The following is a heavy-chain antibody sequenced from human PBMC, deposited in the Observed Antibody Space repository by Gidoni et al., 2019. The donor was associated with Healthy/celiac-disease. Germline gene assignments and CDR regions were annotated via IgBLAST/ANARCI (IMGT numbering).Heavy chain of an antibody. V-gene: IGHV4-4*02. Sequence: QVQLQESGPGLVKPSGTLSLTCAVSGGSISISNWWSWVRQPPGTGLEWIGEIYHSGSTNYNPSLKSRVTISVDKSKNQFSLKLSSVTAADTAVYYCARAPALYDFWSGPNYFDYWGQGTLVTVSS. CDR1: GGSISISNW. CDR3: ARAPALYDFWSGPNYFDY. J-gene: IGHJ4*02. D-gene: IGHD3-3*01. CDR2: IYHSGST.